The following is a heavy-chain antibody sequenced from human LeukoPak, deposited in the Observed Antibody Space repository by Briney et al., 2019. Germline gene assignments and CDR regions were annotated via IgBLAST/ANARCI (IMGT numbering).Heavy chain of an antibody. V-gene: IGHV1-18*01. CDR2: ISAYNGNT. CDR3: ASSYYYDSSGYYYPVDY. Sequence: ASVKVSCKASGYTFTSYGISWVRQAPGQGLEWMGWISAYNGNTNYAQKLQGRVTMTTDTSTSTAYMELRSLRSDDTAVYYCASSYYYDSSGYYYPVDYWGQGTLVTVSS. CDR1: GYTFTSYG. J-gene: IGHJ4*02. D-gene: IGHD3-22*01.